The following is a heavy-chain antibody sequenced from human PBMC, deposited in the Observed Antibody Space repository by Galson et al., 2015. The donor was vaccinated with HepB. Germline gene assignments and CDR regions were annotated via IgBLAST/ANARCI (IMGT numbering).Heavy chain of an antibody. CDR2: ISGSGGST. Sequence: SLRLSCAASGFTFSSYAMSWVRQAPGEGLEWVSSISGSGGSTYYADSVKGRFTISRDNPKSTLYVQMNSLRAEDTAVYYCAKDLEGPPYYYFDLWGRGTLVTVSS. J-gene: IGHJ2*01. V-gene: IGHV3-23*01. D-gene: IGHD3-22*01. CDR1: GFTFSSYA. CDR3: AKDLEGPPYYYFDL.